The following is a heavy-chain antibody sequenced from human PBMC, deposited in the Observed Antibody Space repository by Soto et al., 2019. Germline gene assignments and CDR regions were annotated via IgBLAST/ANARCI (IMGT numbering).Heavy chain of an antibody. D-gene: IGHD2-21*02. J-gene: IGHJ4*02. CDR2: ISSSSSTI. CDR3: AREAYCGGDCYDPADY. CDR1: GFTFSSYS. Sequence: EVQLVESGGGLVQPGGSLRLSCAASGFTFSSYSMNWVRQAPGKGLEWVSYISSSSSTIYYADSVKGRFTISRNNAKNALTLQMNSLRDEDTAVYYCAREAYCGGDCYDPADYWGQGTLVTVCS. V-gene: IGHV3-48*02.